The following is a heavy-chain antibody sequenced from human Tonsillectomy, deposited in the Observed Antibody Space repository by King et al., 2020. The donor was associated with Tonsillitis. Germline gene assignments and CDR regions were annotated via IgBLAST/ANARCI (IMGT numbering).Heavy chain of an antibody. V-gene: IGHV3-30*02. CDR3: AKDQGWYQVSSGSSPGGNS. Sequence: VQLVESGGGVVQPGGSLRLSCAASGFTFSSYGMHWVRQAPGKGLEWVAFIRYDGSNKYYADSVKGRFTISRDNSKNTLYLQMNSLRAEDTAVYYCAKDQGWYQVSSGSSPGGNSGGQGPLAPVS. CDR2: IRYDGSNK. CDR1: GFTFSSYG. D-gene: IGHD3-22*01. J-gene: IGHJ5*01.